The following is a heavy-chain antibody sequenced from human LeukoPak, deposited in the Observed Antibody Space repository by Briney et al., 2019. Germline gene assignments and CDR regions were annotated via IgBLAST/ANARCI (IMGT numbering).Heavy chain of an antibody. V-gene: IGHV1-8*01. J-gene: IGHJ6*03. CDR3: ASSLGVRSSWYVNSYYYYYMDV. Sequence: ASVKVSCKASGYTFTSYDINWVRQATAQGLEWMGWMNPNSGNTGYAQKFQGRVTMTRNTSISTAYMELSSLRSEDTAVYYCASSLGVRSSWYVNSYYYYYMDVWGKGTTVTVSS. CDR1: GYTFTSYD. D-gene: IGHD6-13*01. CDR2: MNPNSGNT.